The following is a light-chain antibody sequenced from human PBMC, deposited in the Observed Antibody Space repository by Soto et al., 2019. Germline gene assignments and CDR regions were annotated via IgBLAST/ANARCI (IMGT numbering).Light chain of an antibody. CDR2: AAS. CDR1: QGISNF. J-gene: IGKJ1*01. V-gene: IGKV1-9*01. CDR3: QQLKSYPRT. Sequence: DIQLTQSPSFLSASVGDRVTITCRASQGISNFLAWYQQKPGKPPNLLIYAASTLESGVPSTFSGSGSGTEFTLTISSLQPEDFATYYCQQLKSYPRTFGQGTNVEIK.